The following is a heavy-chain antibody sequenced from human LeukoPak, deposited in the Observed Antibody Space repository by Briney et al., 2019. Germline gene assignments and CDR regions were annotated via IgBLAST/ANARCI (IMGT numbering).Heavy chain of an antibody. D-gene: IGHD3-16*02. CDR3: ARGGYDYVWGSYRFMCDY. Sequence: PSETLSLTCTVSGGSISSYYWSWIRQPAGTALEWIGRIYTSGTITYNPSLKSRVTMSVDTSKNQFSLKLSSVTAADTAVYYCARGGYDYVWGSYRFMCDYWGQGTLVTVSS. CDR1: GGSISSYY. CDR2: IYTSGTI. V-gene: IGHV4-4*07. J-gene: IGHJ4*02.